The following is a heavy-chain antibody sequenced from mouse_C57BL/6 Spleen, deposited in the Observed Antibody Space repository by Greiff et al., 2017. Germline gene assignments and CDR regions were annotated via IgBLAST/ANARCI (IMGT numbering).Heavy chain of an antibody. Sequence: QVQLQQPGAELVKPGASVKLSCTASGYTFPSYWMHWVQQRPGQGLEWIGRIDPNSGGTKYNEKFKCKATLTVDKPSSTAYMQLSSLTYEDAAVYYCAIFRDYAMDYWGQGTSVTVSS. CDR3: AIFRDYAMDY. V-gene: IGHV1-72*01. CDR2: IDPNSGGT. CDR1: GYTFPSYW. J-gene: IGHJ4*01.